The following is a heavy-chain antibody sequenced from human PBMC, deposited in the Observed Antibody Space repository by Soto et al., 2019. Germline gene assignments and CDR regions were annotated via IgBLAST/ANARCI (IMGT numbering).Heavy chain of an antibody. D-gene: IGHD2-15*01. V-gene: IGHV5-51*01. CDR3: ARIIGYCRNNDCSWTFDI. CDR2: FYPGDSTS. J-gene: IGHJ3*02. CDR1: GYSFISYW. Sequence: GESLKISCKTSGYSFISYWVAWVRQLPGKGLEWMGTFYPGDSTSTYSPSFQGQVTISVDKSISTAYLQLSSLKASDTAMYYCARIIGYCRNNDCSWTFDIWGQGTMVTVSS.